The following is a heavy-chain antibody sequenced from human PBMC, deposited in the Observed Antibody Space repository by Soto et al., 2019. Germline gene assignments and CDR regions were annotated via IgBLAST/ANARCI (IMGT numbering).Heavy chain of an antibody. Sequence: GGSLRLSCAAAGFTFSSYAMSWVRQDPGKGLEWVSAISGSGGSTYYADSVKGRFTISRDNSKNTLYLQMNSLRAEDTAVYYCAGVYVRGVMGVDYWGQGTLVTVSS. CDR2: ISGSGGST. J-gene: IGHJ4*02. V-gene: IGHV3-23*01. CDR1: GFTFSSYA. CDR3: AGVYVRGVMGVDY. D-gene: IGHD3-10*01.